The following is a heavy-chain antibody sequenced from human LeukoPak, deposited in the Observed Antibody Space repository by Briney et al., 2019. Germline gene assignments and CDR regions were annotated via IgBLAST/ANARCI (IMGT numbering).Heavy chain of an antibody. CDR2: ISRSSSHT. CDR1: GFTFSDYY. Sequence: GGSLRLSCAASGFTFSDYYMGWTRQAPGKGLEWVSYISRSSSHTNYADSVKGRFTISRDNAKNSLSLQMNSLRAEDTAVYYCAREGYDSRGYYYGYWGQGTLSPSPQ. CDR3: AREGYDSRGYYYGY. J-gene: IGHJ4*02. V-gene: IGHV3-11*05. D-gene: IGHD3-22*01.